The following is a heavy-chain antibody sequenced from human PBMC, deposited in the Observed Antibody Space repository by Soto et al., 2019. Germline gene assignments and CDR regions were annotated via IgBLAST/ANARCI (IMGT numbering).Heavy chain of an antibody. J-gene: IGHJ3*02. V-gene: IGHV1-24*01. D-gene: IGHD3-22*01. CDR2: FDPEDGET. CDR3: ATTYYYDSSGYFYAFDI. Sequence: SVKVSCKVSGYTLTELSMHWGRQAPVKGLEWMGGFDPEDGETIYAQKFQGRVTMTEDTSTDTAYMELSSLRSEDTAVYYCATTYYYDSSGYFYAFDIWGQGTMVTVSS. CDR1: GYTLTELS.